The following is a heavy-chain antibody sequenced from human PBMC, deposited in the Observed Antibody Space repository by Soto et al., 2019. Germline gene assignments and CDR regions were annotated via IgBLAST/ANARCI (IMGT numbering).Heavy chain of an antibody. J-gene: IGHJ4*02. CDR3: ARIATTTLGGPIDY. CDR1: GGSISSGGYY. Sequence: TSETLSLTCTVSGGSISSGGYYWNWIRQHPGKGLEWIGYIYYSGSTYYNPSLKSRVTMSLDTSKHQFSLRLSSVTAVDTAVYYCARIATTTLGGPIDYWGRGTLVTVSS. D-gene: IGHD4-4*01. V-gene: IGHV4-31*03. CDR2: IYYSGST.